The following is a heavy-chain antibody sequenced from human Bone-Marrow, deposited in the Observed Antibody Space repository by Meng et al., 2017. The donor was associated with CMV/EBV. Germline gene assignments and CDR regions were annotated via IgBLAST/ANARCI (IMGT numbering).Heavy chain of an antibody. Sequence: SCKASGFTFSSYSMNWVRQAPGKGLEWVSSISSSSSYIYYADSVKGRFTISRDNAKNSLYLQMNSLRAEDTAVYYCARASTYGGFDYWGQGTLVTVSS. CDR2: ISSSSSYI. V-gene: IGHV3-21*01. CDR3: ARASTYGGFDY. J-gene: IGHJ4*02. D-gene: IGHD4-17*01. CDR1: GFTFSSYS.